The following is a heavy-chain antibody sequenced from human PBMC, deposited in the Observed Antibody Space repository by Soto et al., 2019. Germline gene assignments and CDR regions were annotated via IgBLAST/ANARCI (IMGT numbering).Heavy chain of an antibody. V-gene: IGHV4-30-2*01. J-gene: IGHJ5*02. Sequence: SETLSLTCAVSGGSISSGGYSWSWIRRPPGKGLEWIGYIYHSGSTYYNPSLKSRVTISVDRSKNQFSLKPSSVTAADTAVYYCAREKSRGYSLVRRGWFDPWGQGTLVTVSS. D-gene: IGHD5-18*01. CDR3: AREKSRGYSLVRRGWFDP. CDR2: IYHSGST. CDR1: GGSISSGGYS.